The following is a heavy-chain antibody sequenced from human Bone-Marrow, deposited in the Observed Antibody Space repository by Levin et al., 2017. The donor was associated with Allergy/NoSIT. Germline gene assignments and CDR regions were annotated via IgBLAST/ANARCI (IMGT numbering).Heavy chain of an antibody. CDR1: GDTFGSYS. CDR2: IIPVLRME. J-gene: IGHJ1*01. Sequence: KISCKASGDTFGSYSISWVRQAPGQGLEWMGRIIPVLRMEQYAQKFQDRVTITADESTSTAYMELSSLRSDDTAVYYCASESVAGASEWDLWGQGTLVTVSS. D-gene: IGHD6-6*01. V-gene: IGHV1-69*02. CDR3: ASESVAGASEWDL.